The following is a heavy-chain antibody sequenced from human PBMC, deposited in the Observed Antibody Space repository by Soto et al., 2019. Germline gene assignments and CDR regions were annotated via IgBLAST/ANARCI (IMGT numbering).Heavy chain of an antibody. CDR2: ISYDGSNK. J-gene: IGHJ4*02. CDR3: ARERSVGGLEPDPDS. CDR1: GFTFSSYA. D-gene: IGHD1-26*01. V-gene: IGHV3-30-3*01. Sequence: QVQLVESGGGVVQPGRSLRLSCAASGFTFSSYAMHWVRQAPGKGLEWVAVISYDGSNKYYADSVKGRFTISRDNSKNSLYLQTNGLRAEDTAVYYCARERSVGGLEPDPDSWGQGTLVTVSS.